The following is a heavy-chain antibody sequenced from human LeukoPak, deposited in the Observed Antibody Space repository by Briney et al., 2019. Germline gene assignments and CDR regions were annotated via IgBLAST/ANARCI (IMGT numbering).Heavy chain of an antibody. Sequence: GGSLRLSCAASGFTLSNHEINWVRQAPGKGLEWVSYISDSGRNNIYYADSVKGRFTLSRDNAKSTLYPQMNSLRVEDTAVYYCARARGNTYGYFEYWGQGTLVTVSS. J-gene: IGHJ4*02. D-gene: IGHD5-18*01. CDR2: ISDSGRNNI. V-gene: IGHV3-48*03. CDR3: ARARGNTYGYFEY. CDR1: GFTLSNHE.